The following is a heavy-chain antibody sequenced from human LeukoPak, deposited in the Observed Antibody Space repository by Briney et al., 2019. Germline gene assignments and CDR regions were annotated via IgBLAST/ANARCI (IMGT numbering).Heavy chain of an antibody. D-gene: IGHD3-22*01. J-gene: IGHJ3*02. V-gene: IGHV5-51*01. CDR1: GYRFTSYW. CDR2: IYPGDSDT. CDR3: ARDYYDSSGYSVPAFDI. Sequence: GESLKISCKGSGYRFTSYWIGWVRQMPGKGLAWMGIIYPGDSDTRYSPSFQGQVTISADKSISTAYLRWSSLKASDTAMYYCARDYYDSSGYSVPAFDIWGQGTMVTVSS.